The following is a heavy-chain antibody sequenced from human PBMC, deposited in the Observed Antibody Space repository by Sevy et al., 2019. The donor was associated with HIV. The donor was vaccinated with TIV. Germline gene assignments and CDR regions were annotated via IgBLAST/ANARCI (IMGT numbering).Heavy chain of an antibody. CDR1: GFTFSTYG. V-gene: IGHV3-23*01. J-gene: IGHJ4*02. CDR2: ISNNGGDK. CDR3: AKLGSDTGTSNGMEY. D-gene: IGHD1-26*01. Sequence: GGSLRLSCAASGFTFSTYGMSWVRQAPGKGLEWVSVISNNGGDKHYADSVRGRFTISRDNSKDTVYLQMDSLRPEDPAVYYCAKLGSDTGTSNGMEYWGQGTLVTVSS.